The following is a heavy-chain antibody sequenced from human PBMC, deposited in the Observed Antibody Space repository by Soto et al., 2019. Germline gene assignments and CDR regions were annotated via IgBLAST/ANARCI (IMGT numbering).Heavy chain of an antibody. Sequence: QVQLVQSGAEVKKPGASVKVSCKASGYTFSSYSMHWVRQAPGQGLEWLGWINVANGNTKYSQKFQGRVTITRDTSARTAYVDLSSLRFEDTAVYYCARGWADYWGQGTLVTVSS. V-gene: IGHV1-3*01. D-gene: IGHD1-26*01. J-gene: IGHJ4*02. CDR3: ARGWADY. CDR2: INVANGNT. CDR1: GYTFSSYS.